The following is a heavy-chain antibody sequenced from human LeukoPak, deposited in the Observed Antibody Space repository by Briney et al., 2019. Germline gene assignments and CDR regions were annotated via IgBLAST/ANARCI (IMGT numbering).Heavy chain of an antibody. CDR1: GGSFSGYY. J-gene: IGHJ5*02. V-gene: IGHV4-34*01. CDR3: ARRGGYCSSTSCYTWIPNWFDP. Sequence: PSETLPLTCAVYGGSFSGYYWSWIRQPPGKGLEWIGEINHSGSTNYNPSLKSRVTISVDTSKNQFSLKLSSVTAADTAVYYCARRGGYCSSTSCYTWIPNWFDPWGQGTLVTVSS. CDR2: INHSGST. D-gene: IGHD2-2*02.